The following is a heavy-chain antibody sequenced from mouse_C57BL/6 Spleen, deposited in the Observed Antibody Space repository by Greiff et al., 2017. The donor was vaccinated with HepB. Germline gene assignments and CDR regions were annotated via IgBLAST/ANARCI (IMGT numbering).Heavy chain of an antibody. D-gene: IGHD1-1*01. CDR1: GYTFTSYW. CDR2: IDPSDSYT. Sequence: QVQLQQPGAELVRPGTSVKLSCKASGYTFTSYWMHWVKQRPGQGLEWIGVIDPSDSYTNYNQKFKGKATLTVDTSSSTAYMQLSSLTSEDSAVYYCARSVYYYGSSSAWFAYWGQGTLVTVSA. V-gene: IGHV1-59*01. J-gene: IGHJ3*01. CDR3: ARSVYYYGSSSAWFAY.